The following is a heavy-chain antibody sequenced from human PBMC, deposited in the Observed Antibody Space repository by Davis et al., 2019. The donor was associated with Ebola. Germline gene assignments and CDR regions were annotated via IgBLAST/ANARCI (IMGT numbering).Heavy chain of an antibody. CDR2: IPYDGSNK. J-gene: IGHJ6*02. CDR3: AKSPAYYDFWSGSNVYYGMDV. CDR1: GFTFSSYA. D-gene: IGHD3-3*01. Sequence: GGSLRPPCAASGFTFSSYALHWVRQAPGKGLEWVAVIPYDGSNKYYADPVKGRFTIPRDNSKHTLYLQMNSLRAEDTAVYYCAKSPAYYDFWSGSNVYYGMDVWGQGTTVTVSS. V-gene: IGHV3-30*04.